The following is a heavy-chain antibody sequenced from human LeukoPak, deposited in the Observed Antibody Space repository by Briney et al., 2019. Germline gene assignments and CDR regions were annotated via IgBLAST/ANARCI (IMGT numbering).Heavy chain of an antibody. Sequence: GGSLRLSCAASGFTFSSYAMSWVRQAPGKGLEWVSAISGSGGSTYYADSVKGRFTISRDNSKNTLYLQMNSLRAEDTAVYYCAKDRRITMIVPAVPEPFDYWGQGTLVTVSS. CDR3: AKDRRITMIVPAVPEPFDY. D-gene: IGHD3-22*01. V-gene: IGHV3-23*01. CDR1: GFTFSSYA. J-gene: IGHJ4*02. CDR2: ISGSGGST.